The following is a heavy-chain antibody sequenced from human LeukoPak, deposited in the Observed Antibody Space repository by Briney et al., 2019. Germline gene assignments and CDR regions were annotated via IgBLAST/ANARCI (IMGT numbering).Heavy chain of an antibody. V-gene: IGHV3-48*03. Sequence: QSGGSLRLSCAASGFTFSSYEMNWVRQAPGKGLEWVSYISSSGSTIYYADSVKGRFTISRDNAKNSLYLQMNSLRAEDTAVYYCARGLRFLEWLIDSTLSHNYWGQGTLVTVSS. D-gene: IGHD3-3*01. CDR1: GFTFSSYE. CDR3: ARGLRFLEWLIDSTLSHNY. J-gene: IGHJ4*02. CDR2: ISSSGSTI.